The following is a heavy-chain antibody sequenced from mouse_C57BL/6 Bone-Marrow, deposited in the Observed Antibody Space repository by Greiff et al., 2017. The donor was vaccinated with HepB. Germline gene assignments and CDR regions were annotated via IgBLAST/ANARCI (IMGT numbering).Heavy chain of an antibody. CDR2: IYPGDGDT. D-gene: IGHD4-1*01. V-gene: IGHV1-82*01. CDR1: GYAFSSSW. J-gene: IGHJ2*01. CDR3: ARDWDGSYFDY. Sequence: VKLMESGPELVKPGASVKISCKASGYAFSSSWMNWVKQRPGKGLEWIGRIYPGDGDTNYNGKFKGKATLTADKSSSTAYMQLSSLTSEDSAVYFCARDWDGSYFDYWGQGTTLTVSS.